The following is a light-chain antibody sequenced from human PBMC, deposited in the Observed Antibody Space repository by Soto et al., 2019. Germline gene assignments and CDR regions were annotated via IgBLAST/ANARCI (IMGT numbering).Light chain of an antibody. J-gene: IGKJ5*01. CDR1: QSVSTF. CDR2: DAS. CDR3: QQGYSTPHT. Sequence: IVLTQSPATLSLSPGERATLSCGASQSVSTFLAWYQHKPGQAPRLLIYDASNRATGIPDRFRGSGSGTDFTLTISSLQPEDFATYYCQQGYSTPHTFGQGTRLEIK. V-gene: IGKV3-11*01.